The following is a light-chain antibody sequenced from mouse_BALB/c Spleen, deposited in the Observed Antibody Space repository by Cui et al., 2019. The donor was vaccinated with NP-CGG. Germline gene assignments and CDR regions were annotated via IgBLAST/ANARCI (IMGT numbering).Light chain of an antibody. V-gene: IGLV1*01. J-gene: IGLJ1*01. CDR3: VLWYSNHWV. CDR2: GTN. CDR1: TGAVTTSNY. Sequence: LTQESPPTKSPGETVTLTCRSSTGAVTTSNYANWVQEKPDHLFTGLIGGTNNRAPGVPARFSGSLIGDKAALTITGAQTEDEAIYFCVLWYSNHWVFGGGTKLTVL.